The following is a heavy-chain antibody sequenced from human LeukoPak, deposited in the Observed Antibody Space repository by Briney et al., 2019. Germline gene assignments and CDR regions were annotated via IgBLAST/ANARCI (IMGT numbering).Heavy chain of an antibody. CDR1: GFTFSSYG. CDR3: ARDGGYCSGGSCLRY. D-gene: IGHD2-15*01. CDR2: IRYGGSNK. V-gene: IGHV3-30*02. J-gene: IGHJ4*02. Sequence: GGSLRLSCAASGFTFSSYGMHWVRQAPGKGLEWVAFIRYGGSNKYYADSVKGRFTISRDNSKNTLYLQMNSLRAEDTAVYYCARDGGYCSGGSCLRYWGQGTLVTVSS.